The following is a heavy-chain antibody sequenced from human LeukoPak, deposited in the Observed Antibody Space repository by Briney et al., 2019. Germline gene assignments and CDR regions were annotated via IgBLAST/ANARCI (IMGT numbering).Heavy chain of an antibody. Sequence: PSETLSLTCTVSGGSISSSSYYWGWIRQPPGKGLEWIGSIYYSGSTYYNPSLKSRVTISVDTSKNQFSLKLSSVTAADTAVYYCASVVRGVIIKRLAYFDYWGQGTLVTVSS. V-gene: IGHV4-39*01. CDR3: ASVVRGVIIKRLAYFDY. J-gene: IGHJ4*02. CDR1: GGSISSSSYY. D-gene: IGHD3-10*01. CDR2: IYYSGST.